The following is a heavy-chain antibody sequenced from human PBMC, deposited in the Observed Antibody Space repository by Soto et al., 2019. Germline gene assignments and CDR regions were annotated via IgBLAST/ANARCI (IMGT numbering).Heavy chain of an antibody. CDR3: ARGSGYYYWDDE. Sequence: ASVKVSCKASGGTFSSYAISWVRQAPGQGLEWMGGIIPIFGTANYAQKFQGRVTITADESTSTAYMELSSLRSEDTAVYYCARGSGYYYWDDEWAQGTPVTVSS. V-gene: IGHV1-69*13. CDR2: IIPIFGTA. J-gene: IGHJ4*02. CDR1: GGTFSSYA. D-gene: IGHD3-22*01.